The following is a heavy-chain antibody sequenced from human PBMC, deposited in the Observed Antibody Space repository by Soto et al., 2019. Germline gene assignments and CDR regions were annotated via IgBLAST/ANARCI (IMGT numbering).Heavy chain of an antibody. J-gene: IGHJ6*02. Sequence: LSLASTVPGGSMSSYYWRWIRQPAGEGLEWIGRIYASGGTNYNPSLKSRVTISTDTPKKQFSLKLHLVTAADTAVYYCARGAAAGFDYGMDVWGRGTTVTVSS. D-gene: IGHD6-13*01. V-gene: IGHV4-4*07. CDR2: IYASGGT. CDR1: GGSMSSYY. CDR3: ARGAAAGFDYGMDV.